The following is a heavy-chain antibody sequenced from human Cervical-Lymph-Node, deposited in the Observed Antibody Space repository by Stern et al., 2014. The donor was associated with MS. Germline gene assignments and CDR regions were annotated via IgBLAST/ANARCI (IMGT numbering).Heavy chain of an antibody. J-gene: IGHJ3*02. D-gene: IGHD3-9*01. CDR1: GGSFSSYY. CDR3: ARERYFDWLSRAFDI. V-gene: IGHV4-59*01. CDR2: IYYSGSH. Sequence: VQLVESGPGLVKPWETLSLSCTVSGGSFSSYYLSWIRQPPGKGLEWIGYIYYSGSHNYNPSLKGRVTISVDTSKNQFSLKLSSVTAADTAVYYCARERYFDWLSRAFDIWGQGTMVTVSS.